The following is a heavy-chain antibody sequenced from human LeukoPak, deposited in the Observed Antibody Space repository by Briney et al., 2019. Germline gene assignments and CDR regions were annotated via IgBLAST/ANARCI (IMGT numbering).Heavy chain of an antibody. D-gene: IGHD3-10*01. J-gene: IGHJ1*01. CDR3: AREDGTIVRGVITGGYFQH. Sequence: SQTLSHTCTVSGGSISSGDYYWSWIRQPPGKGLEWIWCIYYSGNTYYNPSLKSRVTISVDTSKNQFSLKLSSVTAADTAVYYCAREDGTIVRGVITGGYFQHWGQGNLVTVSS. CDR2: IYYSGNT. V-gene: IGHV4-30-4*01. CDR1: GGSISSGDYY.